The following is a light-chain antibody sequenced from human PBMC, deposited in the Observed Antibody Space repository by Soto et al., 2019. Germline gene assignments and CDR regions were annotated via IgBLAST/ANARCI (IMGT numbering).Light chain of an antibody. CDR2: EVS. J-gene: IGLJ1*01. V-gene: IGLV2-8*01. CDR3: TSHEGRNNYV. CDR1: SSDVGGYNY. Sequence: QSVLTQPPSASGSPGQSVTISCTGTSSDVGGYNYVSWYQQHPGKAPKLIISEVSKRPSGVPDRFSGSKSGNTASLTVSGLQPEDQADSYRTSHEGRNNYVFGTGTKVTV.